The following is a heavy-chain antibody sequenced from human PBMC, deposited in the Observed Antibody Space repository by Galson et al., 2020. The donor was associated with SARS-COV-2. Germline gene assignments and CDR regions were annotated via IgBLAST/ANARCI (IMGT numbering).Heavy chain of an antibody. Sequence: GESLKISCAASGFTFSDHYMDWVRQAPGKGLEWIGRIRNKAKSYTTEYAASVKGRFTYSRDDSKSSVYLQMNSQKIEDTAVYYCGRVRRAGGVDYWGQGTQVTVSS. CDR1: GFTFSDHY. V-gene: IGHV3-72*01. J-gene: IGHJ4*02. CDR3: GRVRRAGGVDY. D-gene: IGHD3-16*01. CDR2: IRNKAKSYTT.